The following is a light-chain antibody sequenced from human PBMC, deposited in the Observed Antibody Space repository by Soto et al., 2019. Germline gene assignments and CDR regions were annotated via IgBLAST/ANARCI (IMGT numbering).Light chain of an antibody. V-gene: IGKV3-20*01. CDR2: DIY. Sequence: VLTQSPGTLALSPVDRATLFCMARQSLTNPYIAWYQQKPGQAPRLLIYDIYSRATGIPDRFSGSVSGKDFTITITRLENEDFEVFYCKKYGSSETIFGQGQRRELK. J-gene: IGKJ5*01. CDR3: KKYGSSETI. CDR1: QSLTNPY.